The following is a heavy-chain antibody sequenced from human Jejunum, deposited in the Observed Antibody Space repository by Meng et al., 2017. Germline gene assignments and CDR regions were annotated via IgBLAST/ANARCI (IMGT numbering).Heavy chain of an antibody. J-gene: IGHJ4*02. D-gene: IGHD3-10*02. CDR1: GDSVSSESAA. Sequence: QGQLHTSGPGLSKPSHTSSLTCAISGDSVSSESAAWNWIRQSPSRGLEWLGRTYYRSKYYNDYALSVKSRITINPDTSKNQFSLQLNSVTPEDTAIYYCARDWGDVRGGFDFWGQGTLVTVSS. V-gene: IGHV6-1*01. CDR3: ARDWGDVRGGFDF. CDR2: TYYRSKYYN.